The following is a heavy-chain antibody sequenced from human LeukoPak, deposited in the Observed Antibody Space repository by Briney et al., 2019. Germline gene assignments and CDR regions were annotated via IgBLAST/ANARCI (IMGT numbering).Heavy chain of an antibody. J-gene: IGHJ6*03. CDR2: IYPGDSDT. CDR1: GYSFTSYW. V-gene: IGHV5-51*01. CDR3: ARQKGSGYYYYYMDV. Sequence: GESLKISCKGSGYSFTSYWIGWVRQMPGKGLEWMGIIYPGDSDTRYSPSFQGQVTISADKSISTAYLQWSSLKASDTAMYYCARQKGSGYYYYYMDVWGKGTTVTVSS.